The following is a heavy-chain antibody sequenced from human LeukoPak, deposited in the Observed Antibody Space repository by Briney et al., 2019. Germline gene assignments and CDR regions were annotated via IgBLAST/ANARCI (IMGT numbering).Heavy chain of an antibody. J-gene: IGHJ1*01. Sequence: SQTLSLTCTVSGGSISSGSYYWYWIRQPTGKGLEWIGRIYTRGTINYNPSLKSRVTMSVDTSKNQFSLNLSSVTAADTAVYYCARAVAATEYFQHWGQGTLVIVS. CDR1: GGSISSGSYY. CDR2: IYTRGTI. V-gene: IGHV4-61*02. D-gene: IGHD2-15*01. CDR3: ARAVAATEYFQH.